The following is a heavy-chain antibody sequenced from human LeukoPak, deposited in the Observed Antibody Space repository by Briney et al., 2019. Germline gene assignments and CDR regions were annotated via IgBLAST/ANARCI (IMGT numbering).Heavy chain of an antibody. CDR1: GGSISSSNW. CDR2: IYHSGST. Sequence: SGTLSLTCAVSGGSISSSNWWSWVRQPPGKGLEGIGEIYHSGSTNYNPSLKSRVTISVDTSKNQFSLKLSSVTAADTAVYYCAREGGEYYYYYGMDVWGQGTTVTVSS. CDR3: AREGGEYYYYYGMDV. D-gene: IGHD3-16*01. V-gene: IGHV4-4*02. J-gene: IGHJ6*02.